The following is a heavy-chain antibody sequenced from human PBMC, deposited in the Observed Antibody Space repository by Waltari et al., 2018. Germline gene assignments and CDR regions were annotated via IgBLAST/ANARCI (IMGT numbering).Heavy chain of an antibody. V-gene: IGHV1-2*02. CDR3: VPFDEPGKGPWVDY. J-gene: IGHJ4*02. Sequence: QVQLVQSGAEVKKPGPQLRVPARAPGTPSTASFSHWVRQAPGQGLEWMGWINPNSGGTNYAQKFQGRVTMTRDTSISTAYMELSRLRSDDTAVYYCVPFDEPGKGPWVDYWGQGTLVTVSS. D-gene: IGHD1-26*01. CDR2: INPNSGGT. CDR1: GTPSTASF.